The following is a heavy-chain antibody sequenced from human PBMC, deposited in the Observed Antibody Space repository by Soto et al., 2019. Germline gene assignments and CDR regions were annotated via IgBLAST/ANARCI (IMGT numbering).Heavy chain of an antibody. CDR1: GGSISSSSYY. Sequence: SETLSLTCTVSGGSISSSSYYWGWIRQPPGKGLEWIGSIYYSGSTYYNPSLKSRVTISVDTSKNQFSLKLSSVTAADTAVYYCARHNKAVAGTRTYHFDYWGQGTLVTVSS. V-gene: IGHV4-39*01. J-gene: IGHJ4*02. CDR2: IYYSGST. D-gene: IGHD6-19*01. CDR3: ARHNKAVAGTRTYHFDY.